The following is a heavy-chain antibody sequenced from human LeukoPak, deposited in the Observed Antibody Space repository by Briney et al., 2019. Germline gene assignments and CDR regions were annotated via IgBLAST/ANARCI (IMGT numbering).Heavy chain of an antibody. CDR3: AAQLVPTYNWFDP. J-gene: IGHJ5*02. CDR2: TYYRSKWYN. CDR1: GDSVSSNSAA. V-gene: IGHV6-1*01. Sequence: SQTLSLTCAISGDSVSSNSAAWNWIRQSPSRGLEWLGRTYYRSKWYNDYAVSVKNRITINPDTSKNQSSLQLNSVTPEDTAVYYCAAQLVPTYNWFDPWGQGTLVTVSS. D-gene: IGHD6-13*01.